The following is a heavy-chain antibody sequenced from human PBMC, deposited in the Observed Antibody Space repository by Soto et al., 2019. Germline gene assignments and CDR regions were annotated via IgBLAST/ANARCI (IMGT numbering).Heavy chain of an antibody. CDR2: IIPIFGTA. J-gene: IGHJ6*02. V-gene: IGHV1-69*13. Sequence: ASVKVSWKAAGGPFSTYAISWVRQAPGQGLEWMGGIIPIFGTANYAQKFQGRVTITADESTSTAYMELSSLRSEDTAIYYCARASSGCGGSCYQRDYQYGTDVWGLGTTVTAP. CDR1: GGPFSTYA. D-gene: IGHD2-15*01. CDR3: ARASSGCGGSCYQRDYQYGTDV.